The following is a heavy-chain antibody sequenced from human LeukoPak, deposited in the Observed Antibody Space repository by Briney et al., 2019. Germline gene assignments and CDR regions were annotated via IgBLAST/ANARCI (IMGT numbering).Heavy chain of an antibody. CDR2: ISYDGSNK. V-gene: IGHV3-30*04. CDR3: AKVSGDYYGSGSYFDY. D-gene: IGHD3-10*01. CDR1: GFTFSSYA. Sequence: PGRSLRLSCAASGFTFSSYAMHWVRQAPGKGLEWVAVISYDGSNKYYADSVKGRFTISRDNSKNTLYLQMNSLRAEDTAVYYCAKVSGDYYGSGSYFDYWGQGTLVTVSS. J-gene: IGHJ4*02.